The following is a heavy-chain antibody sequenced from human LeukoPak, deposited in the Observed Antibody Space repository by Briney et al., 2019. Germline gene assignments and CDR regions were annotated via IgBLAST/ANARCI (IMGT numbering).Heavy chain of an antibody. CDR1: GGSFSGYY. Sequence: SETLSLTCAVYGGSFSGYYWSWIRQPPGKGLEWIGEINHSGSTNYNPSLKSRVTISVDTSKNQFSLKLSSVTAADTAVYYCARGRGYSSRHLDYWGQGTLVTVSS. D-gene: IGHD6-13*01. V-gene: IGHV4-34*01. CDR3: ARGRGYSSRHLDY. CDR2: INHSGST. J-gene: IGHJ4*02.